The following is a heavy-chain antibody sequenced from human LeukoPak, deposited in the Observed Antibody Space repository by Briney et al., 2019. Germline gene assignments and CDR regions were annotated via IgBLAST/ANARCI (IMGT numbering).Heavy chain of an antibody. CDR1: GFTFDDYA. J-gene: IGHJ3*02. V-gene: IGHV3-9*03. D-gene: IGHD3-22*01. CDR3: AKAASRYYDSSGYYLSAFDI. Sequence: GGSLRLSCAASGFTFDDYAMHWVRQAPGKGLEWVSGISWNSGSIGYADSVKGRFTISRDNAKNSLYLQMNSLRAEDMALYYCAKAASRYYDSSGYYLSAFDIWGQGTMVTVSS. CDR2: ISWNSGSI.